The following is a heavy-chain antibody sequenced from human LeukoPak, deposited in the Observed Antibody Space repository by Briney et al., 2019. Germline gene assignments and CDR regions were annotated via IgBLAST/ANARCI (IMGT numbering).Heavy chain of an antibody. CDR1: GGSISSSNW. CDR2: IYHSGST. CDR3: ARQVYGSGSYSRFFDY. V-gene: IGHV4-4*02. J-gene: IGHJ4*02. D-gene: IGHD3-10*01. Sequence: SETLSLTCAVSGGSISSSNWWSWVRQPPGKGLEWIGEIYHSGSTYYNPSLKSRVTISVDTSKNQFSLKLSSVTAADTAMYYCARQVYGSGSYSRFFDYWGQGTLVTVSS.